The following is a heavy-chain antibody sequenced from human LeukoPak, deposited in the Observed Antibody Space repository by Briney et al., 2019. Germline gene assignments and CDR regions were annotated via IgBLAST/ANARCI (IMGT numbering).Heavy chain of an antibody. J-gene: IGHJ4*02. CDR2: MHPGNGNT. D-gene: IGHD2-21*02. CDR3: AREGSYCVGGDCYSFDF. V-gene: IGHV1-2*02. CDR1: GYRFISNY. Sequence: GASVTVSCKASGYRFISNYIQWVRQAPGLGPEGMGWMHPGNGNTRYAEKFQGRVTMTRDTSINTAYMDLSSLRSDDTAVYYCAREGSYCVGGDCYSFDFWGQGTLITVSS.